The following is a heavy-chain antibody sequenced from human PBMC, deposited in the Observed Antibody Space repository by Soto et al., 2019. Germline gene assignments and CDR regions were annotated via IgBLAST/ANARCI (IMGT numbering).Heavy chain of an antibody. CDR3: AKWSDDYVIGRGYFDY. CDR2: ISYDGSNK. CDR1: GFTFSSYG. Sequence: QVQLVESGGGVVQPGRSLRLSCAASGFTFSSYGMHWVRQAPGKGLEWVAVISYDGSNKYYADSVKGRFTISRDNSKNTLYLQMNSLRAEDTAVYYCAKWSDDYVIGRGYFDYWGQGTLVTVSS. V-gene: IGHV3-30*18. D-gene: IGHD3-16*01. J-gene: IGHJ4*02.